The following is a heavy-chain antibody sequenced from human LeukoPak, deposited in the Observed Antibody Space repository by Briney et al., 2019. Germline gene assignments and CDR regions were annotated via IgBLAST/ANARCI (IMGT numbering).Heavy chain of an antibody. CDR1: GYTFTSYG. Sequence: RASVKVSCKASGYTFTSYGISWARQAPGQGLEWMGWISAYNGNTNYAQKLQGRVTMTTDTSTSTAYMELRSLRSDDTAVYYCARVVGYCTNGVCAYFDYWGQGTLVTVSS. CDR2: ISAYNGNT. CDR3: ARVVGYCTNGVCAYFDY. J-gene: IGHJ4*02. V-gene: IGHV1-18*01. D-gene: IGHD2-8*01.